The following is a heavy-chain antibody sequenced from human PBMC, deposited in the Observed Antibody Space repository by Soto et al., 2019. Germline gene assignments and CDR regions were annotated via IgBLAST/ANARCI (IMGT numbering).Heavy chain of an antibody. Sequence: GGSLRLSCVASGFTFNNYGMNWVRQAPGKGLEWVSAISGSGGSTYYADSVKGRFTSSRDNSKNTLYLQMNSLRAEDTAVYYCAKDFRDSGSDLSLILDYWGQGTLVTVSS. CDR1: GFTFNNYG. D-gene: IGHD5-12*01. J-gene: IGHJ4*02. CDR2: ISGSGGST. CDR3: AKDFRDSGSDLSLILDY. V-gene: IGHV3-23*01.